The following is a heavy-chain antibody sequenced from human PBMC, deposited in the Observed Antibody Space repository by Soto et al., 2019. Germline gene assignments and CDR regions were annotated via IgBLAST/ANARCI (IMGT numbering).Heavy chain of an antibody. CDR1: GASINSDGTFS. J-gene: IGHJ3*01. V-gene: IGHV4-30-2*01. Sequence: KTSETLSLTCAGSGASINSDGTFSWNWVRQPPGRALEWIGYIFHSGATYYNPSLKSRVTMSLDSSKNQFSLKLTSVTAADTAVYYCARDKGRQGPFAFDLWGPGTMVTVSS. CDR3: ARDKGRQGPFAFDL. CDR2: IFHSGAT.